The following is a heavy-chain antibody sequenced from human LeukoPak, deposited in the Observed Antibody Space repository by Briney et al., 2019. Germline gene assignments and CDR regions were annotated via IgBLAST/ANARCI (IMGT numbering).Heavy chain of an antibody. V-gene: IGHV4-59*11. CDR2: IYYSGST. J-gene: IGHJ3*02. CDR1: GGPMRSHY. D-gene: IGHD2-8*01. Sequence: AETLSLTCTVSGGPMRSHYWVWIGQPPGKGLEGIGYIYYSGSTDYNPSLKSRVTISVDTSKTQFSLKMSSVTAADTAVYYCARAPNGFGAFDIWGPGTMVTVSS. CDR3: ARAPNGFGAFDI.